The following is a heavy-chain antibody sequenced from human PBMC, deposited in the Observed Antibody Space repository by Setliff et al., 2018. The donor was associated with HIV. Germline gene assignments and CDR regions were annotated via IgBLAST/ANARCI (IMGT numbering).Heavy chain of an antibody. CDR3: ARDPGITAAGTEYFDS. J-gene: IGHJ4*02. CDR1: GGTLSNYV. Sequence: SVKVSCKTSGGTLSNYVITWVRQAPGQGLEWMGMIIPMYNIPAYAQKFQGRVTFTADESTSTAYMELSSLSSEDTAVYYCARDPGITAAGTEYFDSWGQGILVTVSS. V-gene: IGHV1-69*13. CDR2: IIPMYNIP. D-gene: IGHD6-13*01.